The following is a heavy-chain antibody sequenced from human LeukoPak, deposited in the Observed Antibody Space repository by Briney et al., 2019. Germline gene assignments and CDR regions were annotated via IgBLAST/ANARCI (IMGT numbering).Heavy chain of an antibody. V-gene: IGHV3-21*01. CDR1: GFTFSSYS. CDR2: ISSRSSYI. J-gene: IGHJ4*02. Sequence: GGALRLSCAASGFTFSSYSMNWVRQAPGKGLEWVSSISSRSSYIYYADSVKGRFTISRDNAKNSLYLQMNSLRAEDTAVYYCAREMIAAAGEITFDYWGQGTLVTVSS. CDR3: AREMIAAAGEITFDY. D-gene: IGHD6-13*01.